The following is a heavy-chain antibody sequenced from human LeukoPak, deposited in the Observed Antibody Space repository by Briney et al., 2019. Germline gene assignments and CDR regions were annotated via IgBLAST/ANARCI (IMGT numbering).Heavy chain of an antibody. CDR3: AKGGSCGGDCYNWFDP. D-gene: IGHD2-21*01. Sequence: GGSLRLSCAASGFTFDDYGMSWVRQAPGKGLEWVSAISGSGGSTYYADSVKGRFTISRDNSKNTLYLQMNSLRAEDTAVYYCAKGGSCGGDCYNWFDPWGQGTLVTVSS. J-gene: IGHJ5*02. V-gene: IGHV3-23*01. CDR2: ISGSGGST. CDR1: GFTFDDYG.